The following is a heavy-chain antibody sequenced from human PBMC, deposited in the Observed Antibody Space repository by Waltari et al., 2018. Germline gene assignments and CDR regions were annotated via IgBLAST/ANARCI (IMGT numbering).Heavy chain of an antibody. J-gene: IGHJ4*02. CDR2: ISSSGTSI. D-gene: IGHD1-20*01. V-gene: IGHV3-48*03. CDR3: ARAAITGTGFDF. Sequence: EMQLVESGGGLVQPGGSLSLSCAACGFTFPTYEMNWVRQAPGKGLEWISYISSSGTSIYYADSVKGRFTISRDNAQDSLYLQMNSLRAEDTAVYYCARAAITGTGFDFWGQGSLVTVSS. CDR1: GFTFPTYE.